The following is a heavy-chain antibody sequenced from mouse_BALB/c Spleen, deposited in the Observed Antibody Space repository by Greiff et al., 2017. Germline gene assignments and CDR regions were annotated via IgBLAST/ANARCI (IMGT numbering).Heavy chain of an antibody. V-gene: IGHV3-2*02. Sequence: EVKLQESGPGLVKPSQSLSLTCTVTGYSITSDYAWNWIRQFPGNKLEWMGYISYSGSTSYNPSLKSRISITRDTSKNQFFLQLNSVTTEDTATYYCARGGYGSIDYWGQGTTLTVSS. CDR1: GYSITSDYA. CDR3: ARGGYGSIDY. J-gene: IGHJ2*01. CDR2: ISYSGST. D-gene: IGHD1-1*01.